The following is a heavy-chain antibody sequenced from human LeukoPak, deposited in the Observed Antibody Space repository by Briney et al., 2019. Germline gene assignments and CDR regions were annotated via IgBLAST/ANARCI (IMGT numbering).Heavy chain of an antibody. Sequence: GESLKISCKGSGYSFTSYWNGLVRPMPGEGVEGMGIIYSGDSDTRYSPSFQGQVTISDDKSISTAYLQWSSLKASDTAMYYCARHVYCSGGSCYGYYYYGMDVWGQRTTVTVSS. CDR1: GYSFTSYW. CDR2: IYSGDSDT. CDR3: ARHVYCSGGSCYGYYYYGMDV. V-gene: IGHV5-51*01. D-gene: IGHD2-15*01. J-gene: IGHJ6*02.